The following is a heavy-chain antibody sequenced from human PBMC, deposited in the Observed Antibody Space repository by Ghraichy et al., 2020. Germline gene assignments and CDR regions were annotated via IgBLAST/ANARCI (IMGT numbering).Heavy chain of an antibody. CDR2: LYSDATT. CDR3: ARHDSETYYLFEY. D-gene: IGHD3-10*01. J-gene: IGHJ4*02. CDR1: GFSVNINY. Sequence: GGSLRLSCAASGFSVNINYMSWVRQAPGKGLEWVSVLYSDATTYYADSVKGRFTISRDNSRNTLYLQMNSLRAEDTAVYYCARHDSETYYLFEYWGQGTLVTVSS. V-gene: IGHV3-53*01.